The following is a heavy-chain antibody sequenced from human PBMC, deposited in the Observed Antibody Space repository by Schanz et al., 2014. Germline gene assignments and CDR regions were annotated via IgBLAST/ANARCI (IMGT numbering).Heavy chain of an antibody. D-gene: IGHD1-1*01. CDR1: GFTLSSYG. Sequence: QVQLVESGGGVVQPGRSLRLSCAASGFTLSSYGMHWVRQAPGKGLEWVAFVPFDGSQKFYADSVKGRFTISRDNAKNSLYLEMNSLRAEDTALYYCARDRRNADLDYWGQGTLVTVSS. CDR3: ARDRRNADLDY. J-gene: IGHJ4*02. V-gene: IGHV3-30*19. CDR2: VPFDGSQK.